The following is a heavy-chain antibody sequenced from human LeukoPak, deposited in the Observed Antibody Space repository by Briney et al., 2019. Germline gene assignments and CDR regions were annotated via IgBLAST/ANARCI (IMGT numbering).Heavy chain of an antibody. V-gene: IGHV4-34*01. D-gene: IGHD6-19*01. J-gene: IGHJ4*02. CDR1: GGSFSGYY. CDR3: AISSGWYLPKATFDY. CDR2: INHSGST. Sequence: SETLSLTCAVYGGSFSGYYWSWIRQPPGKGLEWIGEINHSGSTNYNPSLKSRVTISVDTSKNQFSLKLSSVTAADTAVYYCAISSGWYLPKATFDYWGQGTLVTVSS.